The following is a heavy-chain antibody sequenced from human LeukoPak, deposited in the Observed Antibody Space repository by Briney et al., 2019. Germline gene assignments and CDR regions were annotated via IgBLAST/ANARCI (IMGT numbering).Heavy chain of an antibody. D-gene: IGHD2-21*01. Sequence: GGSLRLSCAASGFTVSSNYMSWVRQAPGKGLEWVSVIYSGGSTYYADSVKGRFTISRDLSKNMVFLQMNGLRAEDTAVYYCARGTRSLLKGLYYFDYWGQGTLVTVSS. CDR3: ARGTRSLLKGLYYFDY. CDR2: IYSGGST. J-gene: IGHJ4*02. CDR1: GFTVSSNY. V-gene: IGHV3-53*01.